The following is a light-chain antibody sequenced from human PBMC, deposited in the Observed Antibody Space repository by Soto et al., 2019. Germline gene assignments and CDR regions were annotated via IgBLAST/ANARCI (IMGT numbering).Light chain of an antibody. Sequence: QSVLTQPPSASGTPGQRVTISCSGSSSNIRSNYVYWYQQFPGTAPKLLIYRNNQRPSGVPDRFSGSKSGTSASLAISGLRSEDEADYYCAAWDDSLSAYVVFGGGTKLTVL. CDR1: SSNIRSNY. CDR2: RNN. J-gene: IGLJ2*01. V-gene: IGLV1-47*01. CDR3: AAWDDSLSAYVV.